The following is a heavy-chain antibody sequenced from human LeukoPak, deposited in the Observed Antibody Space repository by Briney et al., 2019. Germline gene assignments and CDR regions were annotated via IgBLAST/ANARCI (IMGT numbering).Heavy chain of an antibody. CDR2: IYYSGST. Sequence: PSETLSLTCTVSGGSISSCYWSWIRHPPGKGLERIGYIYYSGSTNSNPSLKSRVTISVDTSQNQFSLKLSSVTAADTAVYYCARLRRGWIQIGDAFEIWGQGTMVTVSS. CDR1: GGSISSCY. D-gene: IGHD5-18*01. CDR3: ARLRRGWIQIGDAFEI. J-gene: IGHJ3*02. V-gene: IGHV4-59*01.